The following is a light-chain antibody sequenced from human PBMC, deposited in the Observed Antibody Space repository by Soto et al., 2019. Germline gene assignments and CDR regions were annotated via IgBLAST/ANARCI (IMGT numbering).Light chain of an antibody. J-gene: IGKJ1*01. CDR3: QQYNNWPPWT. CDR2: GAS. Sequence: EIVMTQSPATLSVSPGERATLSCRASQSVRNNLAWYRQKPGQAPRLLIYGASTRATGIPARFSGSGSGTEFTLTISSLYSEDFAVYYCQQYNNWPPWTFGQGTKVDIK. V-gene: IGKV3-15*01. CDR1: QSVRNN.